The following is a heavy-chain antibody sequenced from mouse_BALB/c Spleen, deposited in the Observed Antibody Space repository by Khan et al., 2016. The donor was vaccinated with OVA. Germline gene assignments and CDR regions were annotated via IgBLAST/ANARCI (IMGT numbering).Heavy chain of an antibody. D-gene: IGHD2-1*01. V-gene: IGHV5-6-4*01. CDR3: TRDGNYAHWYFDV. CDR2: ISSGSTYT. Sequence: EVELVESGGGLVNPGGSLKLSCAASGFSFSSYTMSWVRQTPEKRLEWVATISSGSTYTYYPDSVKGRFTISRDNAKNTLYLQMSSLKSEDTAMDYSTRDGNYAHWYFDVWGAGTTVTVSS. CDR1: GFSFSSYT. J-gene: IGHJ1*01.